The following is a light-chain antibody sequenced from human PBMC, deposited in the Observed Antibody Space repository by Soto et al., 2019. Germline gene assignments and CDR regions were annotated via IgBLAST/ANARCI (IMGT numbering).Light chain of an antibody. CDR1: QGISHY. CDR2: DAN. Sequence: DIQMTQSPSSLSASVGDRVTITCRASQGISHYLAWYQQRPGQVPKLLIHDANILQSGVPSRFSGSGAGTDFTLTISSLQPEDVPTDYCQNYNSAPWTFGQGTKV. V-gene: IGKV1-27*01. CDR3: QNYNSAPWT. J-gene: IGKJ1*01.